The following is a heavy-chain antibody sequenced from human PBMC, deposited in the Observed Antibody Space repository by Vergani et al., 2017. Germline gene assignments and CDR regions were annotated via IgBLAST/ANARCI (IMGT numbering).Heavy chain of an antibody. CDR2: IKSKTDGGTT. CDR1: GFTFSNAW. D-gene: IGHD3-10*01. CDR3: TTDRVRGSASVWLNYYYGMDV. J-gene: IGHJ6*02. Sequence: EVQLVESGGGLVKPGGSLRLSCAASGFTFSNAWMSWVRQAPGKGLEWVGRIKSKTDGGTTDYAAPVKGRFTISRDDSKNTLYLQMNSLKTEYTAVYYCTTDRVRGSASVWLNYYYGMDVWGQGTTVTVSS. V-gene: IGHV3-15*01.